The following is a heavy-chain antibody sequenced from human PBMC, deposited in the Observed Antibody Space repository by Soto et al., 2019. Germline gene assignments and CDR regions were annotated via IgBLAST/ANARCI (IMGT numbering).Heavy chain of an antibody. J-gene: IGHJ4*02. V-gene: IGHV1-69*02. D-gene: IGHD3-10*01. Sequence: QVQLVQSGAEVKRPGSSVKVSCKASGDTFNFYSINWVRQAPGVGLEWMGRVNPIVSMSNYAQKFQGRDTMTADKSTSTAYMELSSLRSEDTAIYYCESSYGSGYRAFDYWGQGALVTVSS. CDR3: ESSYGSGYRAFDY. CDR2: VNPIVSMS. CDR1: GDTFNFYS.